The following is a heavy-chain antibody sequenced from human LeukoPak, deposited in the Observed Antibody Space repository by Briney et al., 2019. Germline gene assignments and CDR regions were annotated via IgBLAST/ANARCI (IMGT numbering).Heavy chain of an antibody. D-gene: IGHD3-10*01. J-gene: IGHJ3*02. V-gene: IGHV4-39*07. Sequence: SETLSLTCTVSGGSISSSSYYWGWIRQPPGKGLEWIGSIYYSGSTYYNPSLKSRVTMTVDTSKNQFSLKLSSVTAADTAVYYCAREYYGSGSYYPLDAFDIWGQGTMVTVSS. CDR3: AREYYGSGSYYPLDAFDI. CDR2: IYYSGST. CDR1: GGSISSSSYY.